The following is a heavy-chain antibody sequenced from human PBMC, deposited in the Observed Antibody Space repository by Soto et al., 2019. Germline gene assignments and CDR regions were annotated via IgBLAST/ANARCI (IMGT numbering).Heavy chain of an antibody. D-gene: IGHD4-17*01. CDR1: GFTFSSHA. J-gene: IGHJ4*02. V-gene: IGHV3-23*01. CDR3: AKLRDYGDSYFDY. CDR2: LSGSGFST. Sequence: EVQLLESGGGLVQPGGSLRLSCAASGFTFSSHAMSWVRQAPGKRLEWVSGLSGSGFSTHYADSVKGRFTISRDNSKNTLYLQMNSLRAEDTAVYYCAKLRDYGDSYFDYWGQGTLATVSS.